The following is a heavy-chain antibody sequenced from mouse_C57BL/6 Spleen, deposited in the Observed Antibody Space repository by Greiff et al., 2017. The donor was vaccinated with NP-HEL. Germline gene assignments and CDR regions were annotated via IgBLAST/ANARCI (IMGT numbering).Heavy chain of an antibody. CDR3: ARRGYDYDEAWFAY. D-gene: IGHD2-4*01. CDR2: ISPRDGST. V-gene: IGHV1-78*01. CDR1: GYTFTDHT. J-gene: IGHJ3*01. Sequence: VQLQQSAAELVKPGASVKISCKVSGYTFTDHTIHWMKQRPEQGLEWIGYISPRDGSTKYNEKFKGKATLTADKSYSTAYMQLNSLTSEDSAVYFFARRGYDYDEAWFAYWGQGTLVTVSA.